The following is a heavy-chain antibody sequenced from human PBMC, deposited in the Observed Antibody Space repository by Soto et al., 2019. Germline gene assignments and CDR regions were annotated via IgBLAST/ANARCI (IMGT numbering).Heavy chain of an antibody. CDR1: GYTFTSYD. CDR3: AGGEASGSYYYCYGMDD. J-gene: IGHJ6*02. Sequence: ASVKVSCKASGYTFTSYDINWVRQATGQGLEWMGWMNPNSGNTGYAQKFQGRVTMTRNTSISTAYMELSSLRSEDTAVYYCAGGEASGSYYYCYGMDDWGQGTTVTVSS. D-gene: IGHD1-26*01. CDR2: MNPNSGNT. V-gene: IGHV1-8*01.